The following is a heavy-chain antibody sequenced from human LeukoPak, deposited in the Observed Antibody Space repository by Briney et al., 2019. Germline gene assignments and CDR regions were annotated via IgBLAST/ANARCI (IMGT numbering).Heavy chain of an antibody. CDR2: IYWDDDK. J-gene: IGHJ4*02. CDR1: GFSLRTSEVG. Sequence: ESGPTLLNPTPTLTLTCTFSGFSLRTSEVGVGWIRQPPGKALEWLALIYWDDDKRYSPSLKSRLTITKDTSKNQVVLTMTNMDPVDTATYYCAHHVLLWFGELLIDYWGQGTLVTVSS. D-gene: IGHD3-10*01. V-gene: IGHV2-5*02. CDR3: AHHVLLWFGELLIDY.